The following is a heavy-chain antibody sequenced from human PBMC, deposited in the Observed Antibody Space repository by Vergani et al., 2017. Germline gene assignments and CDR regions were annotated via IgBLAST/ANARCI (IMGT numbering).Heavy chain of an antibody. CDR2: IYHSGST. CDR3: AGGPDYYGSGSYYKFDY. D-gene: IGHD3-10*01. CDR1: GGSISSSNW. J-gene: IGHJ4*02. Sequence: QVQLQESGPGLVKPSGTLSLTCAVSGGSISSSNWWSWVRQPPGKGLEWIGEIYHSGSTNYNPSLKSRVTISVDMSKNQFSLKLSSVTAADTAVYYCAGGPDYYGSGSYYKFDYWGQGTLVTVSS. V-gene: IGHV4-4*02.